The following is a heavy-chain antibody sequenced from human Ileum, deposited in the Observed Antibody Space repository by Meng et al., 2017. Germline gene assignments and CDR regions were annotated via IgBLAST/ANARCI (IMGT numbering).Heavy chain of an antibody. Sequence: PSWPLSLTCAVSGPSIISGHWWSWVRQHPGKGLEWIAEMSPSGTTNYNPSLQSRVPISMDTSKNQLSLKLSSVTAADTAVYYCARHIAVSGTRGFDSWGQGTLVTVSS. D-gene: IGHD6-19*01. CDR1: GPSIISGHW. V-gene: IGHV4-4*02. CDR3: ARHIAVSGTRGFDS. J-gene: IGHJ4*02. CDR2: MSPSGTT.